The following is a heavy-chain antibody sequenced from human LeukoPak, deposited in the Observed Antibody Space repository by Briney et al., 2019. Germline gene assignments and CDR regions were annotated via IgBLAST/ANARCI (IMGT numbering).Heavy chain of an antibody. CDR1: GYTFTSYD. CDR2: MNPNSGNT. Sequence: GASVKVSCKASGYTFTSYDINWVRQATGQGLEWMGWMNPNSGNTGYAQKFQGRATMTRNTSISTAYMELSSLRSEDTAVYYCAGVESYDYVWGSYRPNWFDPWGQGTLVTVSS. D-gene: IGHD3-16*02. J-gene: IGHJ5*02. V-gene: IGHV1-8*01. CDR3: AGVESYDYVWGSYRPNWFDP.